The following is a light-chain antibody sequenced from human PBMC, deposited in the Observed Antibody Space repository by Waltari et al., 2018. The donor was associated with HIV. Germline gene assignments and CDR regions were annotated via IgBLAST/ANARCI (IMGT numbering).Light chain of an antibody. V-gene: IGLV1-47*01. J-gene: IGLJ2*01. CDR1: SSNIGSNY. CDR2: RNN. CDR3: AAWDDSLLV. Sequence: QSVLTQPPSASGTPGQRVTISCSGSSSNIGSNYVYWYQQLPGTAPKLLIYRNNQRPSGVPERFSGSKSGTSASLAISGLRSEDEADYYCAAWDDSLLVFGGGTKLTVL.